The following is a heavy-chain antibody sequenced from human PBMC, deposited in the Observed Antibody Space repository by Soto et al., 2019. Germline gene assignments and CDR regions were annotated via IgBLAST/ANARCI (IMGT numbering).Heavy chain of an antibody. V-gene: IGHV3-48*02. CDR3: ANQKIRFSVAGTLYGLGV. D-gene: IGHD6-19*01. CDR2: ISSTSGTI. CDR1: GFVFSTYI. Sequence: PGGSLRLSCEASGFVFSTYIMNWVRQSPGKGLEWISYISSTSGTIYYADSVKGRFTIFRDNAKNSLFLQMNGLRDDDTAVYYCANQKIRFSVAGTLYGLGVWGQGTTVTVSS. J-gene: IGHJ6*02.